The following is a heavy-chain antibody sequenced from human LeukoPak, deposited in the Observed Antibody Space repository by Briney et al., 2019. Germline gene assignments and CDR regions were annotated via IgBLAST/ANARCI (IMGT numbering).Heavy chain of an antibody. CDR3: ARTRVTPTYSGYDSQPP. Sequence: PSETLSLTCTVSGYSISSGYYWGWIRQPPGKGLEWIGSIYHSGSTYYNPSLKSRVTISVDTSKNQFSLKLSSVTAADTAVYYCARTRVTPTYSGYDSQPPWGQGTLVTVSS. D-gene: IGHD5-12*01. V-gene: IGHV4-38-2*02. J-gene: IGHJ5*02. CDR1: GYSISSGYY. CDR2: IYHSGST.